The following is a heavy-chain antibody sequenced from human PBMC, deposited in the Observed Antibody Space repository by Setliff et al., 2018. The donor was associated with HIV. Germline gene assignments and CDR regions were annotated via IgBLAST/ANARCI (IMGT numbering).Heavy chain of an antibody. Sequence: GGSLRLSCAASGFTFSSYVMTWVRQAPGKGLEWVSAISGSGSSTYYADSVKGRFTVSRDNAGASLFLQMNSLRAEDTAIYYCVRDTTSGWMLTSWGQGTLVTVSS. CDR1: GFTFSSYV. CDR2: ISGSGSST. J-gene: IGHJ4*02. D-gene: IGHD6-25*01. V-gene: IGHV3-23*01. CDR3: VRDTTSGWMLTS.